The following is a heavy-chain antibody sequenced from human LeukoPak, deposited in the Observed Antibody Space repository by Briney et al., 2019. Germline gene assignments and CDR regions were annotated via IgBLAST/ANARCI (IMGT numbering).Heavy chain of an antibody. J-gene: IGHJ5*02. CDR2: IEPSGTN. CDR1: GGSLNNYY. Sequence: KASETLSLTCTVSGGSLNNYYWTWIRQPAGKGLEWIGRIEPSGTNDHNPSLKSRVTMSINMSKNQFCLELISVTAADTAVYYCARDSGTTGEVKFDPWGQGTLVTVSS. V-gene: IGHV4-4*07. CDR3: ARDSGTTGEVKFDP. D-gene: IGHD3-10*01.